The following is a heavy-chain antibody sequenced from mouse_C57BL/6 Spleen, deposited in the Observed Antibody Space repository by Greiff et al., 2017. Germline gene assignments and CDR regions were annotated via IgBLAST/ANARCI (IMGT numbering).Heavy chain of an antibody. J-gene: IGHJ1*03. V-gene: IGHV1-61*01. CDR1: GYTFTSYW. CDR2: IYPSDSET. Sequence: QVQLQQPGAELVRPGSSVKLSCKASGYTFTSYWMDWVKQRPGQGLEWIGNIYPSDSETHYNQKFKDQATLTVDKSSSTAYMQLSSLTSEDSAVYYCASITTVSYWYFDVWGTGTTVTVSS. CDR3: ASITTVSYWYFDV. D-gene: IGHD1-1*01.